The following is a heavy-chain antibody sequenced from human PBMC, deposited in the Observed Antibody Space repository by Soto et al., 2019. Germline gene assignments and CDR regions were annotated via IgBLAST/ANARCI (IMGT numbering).Heavy chain of an antibody. CDR1: GGSFSGYY. Sequence: SETLSLTCAVYGGSFSGYYWSWIRQPPGKGLEWIGEINHSGSTNYNPSLKSRVTISVDTSKNQFSLKPSSVTAADTAVYYCATPKNYDSSGGYWGQGTLVTVSS. V-gene: IGHV4-34*01. J-gene: IGHJ4*02. D-gene: IGHD3-22*01. CDR2: INHSGST. CDR3: ATPKNYDSSGGY.